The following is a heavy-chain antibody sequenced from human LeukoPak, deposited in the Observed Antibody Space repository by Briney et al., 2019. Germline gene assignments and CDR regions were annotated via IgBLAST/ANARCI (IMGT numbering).Heavy chain of an antibody. Sequence: LRLSCAASGFTFSSYEMNWVRQPPGKGLEWIGNIYYSGSAYYNPSLKSRVTISVDTSNNQLSLKLSAVTAADTAVYYCASVRRGFGESSKYYAYYYMHVWGNGTTVTIAS. CDR1: GFTFSSYE. CDR2: IYYSGSA. J-gene: IGHJ6*03. V-gene: IGHV4-59*04. CDR3: ASVRRGFGESSKYYAYYYMHV. D-gene: IGHD3-10*01.